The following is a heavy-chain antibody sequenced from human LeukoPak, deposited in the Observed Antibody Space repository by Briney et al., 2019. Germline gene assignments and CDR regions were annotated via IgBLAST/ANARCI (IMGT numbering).Heavy chain of an antibody. CDR1: GFSFNMYT. Sequence: PGRSLRLSCAASGFSFNMYTMHWVRQAPGKGLEWVSSISSSSSYIYYADSVKGRFTISRDNAKNSLYLQMNSLRAEDTAVYYCARDEPQCTNGVCYFYGMDVWGQGTTVTVSS. CDR3: ARDEPQCTNGVCYFYGMDV. D-gene: IGHD2-8*01. CDR2: ISSSSSYI. V-gene: IGHV3-21*01. J-gene: IGHJ6*02.